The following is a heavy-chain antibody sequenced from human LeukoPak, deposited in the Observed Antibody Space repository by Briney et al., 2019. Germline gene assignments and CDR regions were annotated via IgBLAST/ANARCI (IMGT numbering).Heavy chain of an antibody. CDR3: ARHFELWGGFPGIAAAGAYNWFDP. Sequence: PSETLSLTCTVSGGSISSYYWSWIRQPPGKGLEWIGYIYYSGSTYYNPSLKSRVTISVDTSKNQFSLKLSSVTAADTAVYYCARHFELWGGFPGIAAAGAYNWFDPWGQGTLVTVSS. V-gene: IGHV4-59*08. J-gene: IGHJ5*02. CDR2: IYYSGST. CDR1: GGSISSYY. D-gene: IGHD6-13*01.